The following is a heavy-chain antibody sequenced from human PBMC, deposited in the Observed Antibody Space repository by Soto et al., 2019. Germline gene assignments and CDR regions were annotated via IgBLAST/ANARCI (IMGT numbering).Heavy chain of an antibody. D-gene: IGHD2-21*01. CDR3: ARLGAYYQSLAP. CDR2: LHNSGTT. J-gene: IGHJ5*02. Sequence: PSETLSLTCSISGGSMRGYHWNWIRQTPGKGVEWIGYLHNSGTTSCNPSLKSRVTITLETSKSQFSLRLTSVTASDTAVYYCARLGAYYQSLAPWGQGTVVTVSS. CDR1: GGSMRGYH. V-gene: IGHV4-4*08.